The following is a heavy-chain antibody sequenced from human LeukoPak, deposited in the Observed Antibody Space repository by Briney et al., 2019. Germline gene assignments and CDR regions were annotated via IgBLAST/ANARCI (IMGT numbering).Heavy chain of an antibody. Sequence: PSETLSLTCTVSGGSISSSSYYWGWIRQPPGKGLEWIGSIYYSGSTYYNPSLKSRVTISVDTSKNQFSLKLSSVTAADTAVYYCARDPRDGYNQAAFDIWGQGTMVTVSS. CDR2: IYYSGST. CDR3: ARDPRDGYNQAAFDI. J-gene: IGHJ3*02. CDR1: GGSISSSSYY. D-gene: IGHD5-24*01. V-gene: IGHV4-39*07.